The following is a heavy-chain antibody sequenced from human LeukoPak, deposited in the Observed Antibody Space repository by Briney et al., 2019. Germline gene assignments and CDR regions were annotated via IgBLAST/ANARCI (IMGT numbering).Heavy chain of an antibody. CDR1: GGSISSYY. D-gene: IGHD3-22*01. CDR2: IYYSGST. CDR3: ARDGPYYYDSSGYGAFDI. Sequence: PSETLSLTCTVSGGSISSYYWSWLRQHPGPGLEWIGYIYYSGSTNYNPSLKSRVTISVDTSKNQFSLKLSSVTAADTAVYYCARDGPYYYDSSGYGAFDIWGQGTMVTVSS. J-gene: IGHJ3*02. V-gene: IGHV4-59*01.